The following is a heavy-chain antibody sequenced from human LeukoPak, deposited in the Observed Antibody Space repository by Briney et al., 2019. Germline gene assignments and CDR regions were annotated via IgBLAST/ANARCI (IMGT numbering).Heavy chain of an antibody. CDR3: ARGGGHSSSWSIRDFDY. V-gene: IGHV4-34*01. CDR2: INHSGST. Sequence: KPSETLSLTCAVYGGSFSGYYWSWIRQPPGKGLEWIGEINHSGSTNYNPSLKSRVTISVDTSKNQFSLKLSSVTAADTAVYYCARGGGHSSSWSIRDFDYWGQGTLVTVSS. CDR1: GGSFSGYY. D-gene: IGHD6-13*01. J-gene: IGHJ4*02.